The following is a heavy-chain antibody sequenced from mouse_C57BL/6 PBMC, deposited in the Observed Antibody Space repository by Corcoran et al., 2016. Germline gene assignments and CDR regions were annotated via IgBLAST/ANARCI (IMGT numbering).Heavy chain of an antibody. CDR3: ARCGYGYDYDEGYAMDY. J-gene: IGHJ4*01. CDR1: YFAFMASA. CDR2: FTMYSDAT. D-gene: IGHD2-4*01. V-gene: IGHV1-49*01. Sequence: QRELQQSGAELVRPGSSVKLSCKDSYFAFMASAMHWVKQRPGHGLEWIGSFTMYSDATEYSENFKGKATLTANTSSSTAYMELSSLTSEDSAVYYCARCGYGYDYDEGYAMDYWGQGTSVTVSS.